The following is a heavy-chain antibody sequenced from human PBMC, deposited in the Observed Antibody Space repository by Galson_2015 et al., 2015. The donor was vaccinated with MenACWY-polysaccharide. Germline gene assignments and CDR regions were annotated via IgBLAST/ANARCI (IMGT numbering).Heavy chain of an antibody. CDR1: GFSFNTYW. J-gene: IGHJ5*02. D-gene: IGHD2-8*02. CDR2: INADGSAT. CDR3: TKAGAKYCRVSSVHFNWFDP. Sequence: SLRLSCAASGFSFNTYWMHWVRHAPGKGLVWVSRINADGSATGYADSVRGRFTISRDNAKNTLYLEMNSLRAEDTAVYYCTKAGAKYCRVSSVHFNWFDPWGQGTLVTVSS. V-gene: IGHV3-74*01.